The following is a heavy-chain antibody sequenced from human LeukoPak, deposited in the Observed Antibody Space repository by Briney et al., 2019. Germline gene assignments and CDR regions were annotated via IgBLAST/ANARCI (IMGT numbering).Heavy chain of an antibody. D-gene: IGHD3-10*01. Sequence: GGSLRLSCAGSGFTFSSYAMSWVRQAPGKGLEWVSILYSGSDTYYADSVKGRFTISRDNSKNMLFLHMNNLRADDTAVYYCARVGDHFHWYLDLWGRGTLVTVSS. CDR2: LYSGSDT. CDR1: GFTFSSYA. CDR3: ARVGDHFHWYLDL. J-gene: IGHJ2*01. V-gene: IGHV3-23*03.